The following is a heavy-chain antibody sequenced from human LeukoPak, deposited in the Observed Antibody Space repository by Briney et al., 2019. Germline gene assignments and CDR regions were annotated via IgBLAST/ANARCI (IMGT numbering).Heavy chain of an antibody. CDR1: GGSISSYY. CDR2: IYYSGST. J-gene: IGHJ4*02. V-gene: IGHV4-59*08. D-gene: IGHD6-19*01. Sequence: SETLSLTCTVSGGSISSYYWSWIRQPPGKGLEWIGYIYYSGSTNYNPSLKSRVTISVDTSKNQFSLKLSSVTAADTAVYYCATGEQWLPDYWGQGTLVTVSS. CDR3: ATGEQWLPDY.